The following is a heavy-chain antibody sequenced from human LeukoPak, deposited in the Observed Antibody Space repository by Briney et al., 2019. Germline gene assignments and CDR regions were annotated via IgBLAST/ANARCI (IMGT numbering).Heavy chain of an antibody. D-gene: IGHD2-15*01. J-gene: IGHJ5*02. CDR3: ARWARYCSSGSCYSWFDT. Sequence: PGGSLRLSCAASGFIVRSYWMSRVRQAPGKGLECVANMKLDGSERYYVDSVTGRFTISSDNAKDSLYLQMNSQRVDDTAVYYCARWARYCSSGSCYSWFDTWGQGTLVTVSS. CDR1: GFIVRSYW. V-gene: IGHV3-7*01. CDR2: MKLDGSER.